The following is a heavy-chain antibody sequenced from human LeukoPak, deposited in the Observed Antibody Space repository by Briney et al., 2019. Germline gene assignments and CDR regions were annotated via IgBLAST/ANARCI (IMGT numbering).Heavy chain of an antibody. J-gene: IGHJ6*02. D-gene: IGHD2-2*01. CDR2: IYYSGST. CDR1: SGSVNSYY. CDR3: ARVPAAPRLYMDV. Sequence: SETLSLTCTVSSGSVNSYYWSWIRQPPGKGLEWIGYIYYSGSTNYNPSLRSRVTISVDTSKNQFSLKLSSVTAADTAVYYCARVPAAPRLYMDVWGQGTTVIVSS. V-gene: IGHV4-59*02.